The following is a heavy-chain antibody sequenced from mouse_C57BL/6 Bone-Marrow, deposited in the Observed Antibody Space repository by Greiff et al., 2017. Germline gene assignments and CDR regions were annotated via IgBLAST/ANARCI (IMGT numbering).Heavy chain of an antibody. CDR1: GYTFTSYW. Sequence: QVQLQQPGAELVKPGASVKLSCKASGYTFTSYWMHWVKQRPGQGLEWIGMIHPNSGSTNYNEKFKSKATLTVDKSSSTAYMQLSSLASEDSAVYDCGRFGGWFAYWGQGTLVTVSA. J-gene: IGHJ3*01. CDR2: IHPNSGST. CDR3: GRFGGWFAY. V-gene: IGHV1-64*01.